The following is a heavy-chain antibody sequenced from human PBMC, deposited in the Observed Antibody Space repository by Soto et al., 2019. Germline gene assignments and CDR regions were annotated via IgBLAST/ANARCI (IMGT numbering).Heavy chain of an antibody. J-gene: IGHJ5*02. D-gene: IGHD1-1*01. CDR2: ISAYNGNT. CDR3: ARDQLREPTTFDP. Sequence: EASVKVSCKASGYTFTSYCISWVRQAPGQGLEWMGWISAYNGNTNYAQKLQGRVTMTTDTSTSTAYMELRSLRSDDTAVYYCARDQLREPTTFDPWGQGTLVTVSS. V-gene: IGHV1-18*01. CDR1: GYTFTSYC.